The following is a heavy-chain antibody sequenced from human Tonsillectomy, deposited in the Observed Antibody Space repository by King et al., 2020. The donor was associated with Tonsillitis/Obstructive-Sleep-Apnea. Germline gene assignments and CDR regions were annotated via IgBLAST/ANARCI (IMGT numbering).Heavy chain of an antibody. Sequence: DVQLVESGAEVKKPGESLRISCKGSGYSFISYWITWVRQVPGKGLEWMGRIDPSDSYANYSPSFQGHVTISTDKSISTAYLQWISLKASDTAMYYCAGVGEGDYDSSGLNGLDVWGQGTTVTVSS. J-gene: IGHJ6*02. CDR2: IDPSDSYA. CDR1: GYSFISYW. D-gene: IGHD3-22*01. V-gene: IGHV5-10-1*03. CDR3: AGVGEGDYDSSGLNGLDV.